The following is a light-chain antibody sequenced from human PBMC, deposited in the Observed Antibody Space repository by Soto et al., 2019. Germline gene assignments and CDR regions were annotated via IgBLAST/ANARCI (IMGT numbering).Light chain of an antibody. Sequence: QSVLTQPASVSGSPGQSITVSCTGTSSDVGGYKYVSWYQHHPGRAPKLMIYEVNNRPSGISYRFSGSKSGNTASLTISGLQGEDEADYYCSAYTVSRTYVFGTGTKVTVL. J-gene: IGLJ1*01. CDR1: SSDVGGYKY. CDR2: EVN. CDR3: SAYTVSRTYV. V-gene: IGLV2-14*01.